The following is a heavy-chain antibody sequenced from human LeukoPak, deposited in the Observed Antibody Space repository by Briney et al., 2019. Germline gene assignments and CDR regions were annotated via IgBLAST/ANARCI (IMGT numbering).Heavy chain of an antibody. J-gene: IGHJ5*02. V-gene: IGHV1-46*01. Sequence: ASVKVSCKASGYTFTSYYMHWVRQAPGQGLEWMGIINPSSGSTSYAQKFQGRVTMTRDTSTSTVYMELSSLRSEDTAVYYCARDPCSGGSCYNWFDPWGQGTLVTVSS. CDR2: INPSSGST. CDR3: ARDPCSGGSCYNWFDP. CDR1: GYTFTSYY. D-gene: IGHD2-15*01.